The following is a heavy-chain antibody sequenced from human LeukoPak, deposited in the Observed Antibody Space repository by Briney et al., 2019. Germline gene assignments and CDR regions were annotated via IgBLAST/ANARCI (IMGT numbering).Heavy chain of an antibody. Sequence: SETLSLTCTVSGGSISTYYWSWLWQPPGRGLEWIGLIYDSGSTIYKPSLKSRLTISVDTSKNQVSLRLTSVTAADTAVYYCARRLFNSGWRDAFDIWGQGTRVTVSS. CDR1: GGSISTYY. D-gene: IGHD6-19*01. V-gene: IGHV4-59*08. CDR3: ARRLFNSGWRDAFDI. CDR2: IYDSGST. J-gene: IGHJ3*02.